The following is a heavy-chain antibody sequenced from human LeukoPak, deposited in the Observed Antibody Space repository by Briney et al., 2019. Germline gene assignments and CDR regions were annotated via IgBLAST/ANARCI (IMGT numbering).Heavy chain of an antibody. Sequence: GRSLRLSCEASGFTFTSYAIHWVRQAPGKGLVWVAVISSDGSNKYYADSVKGRFTISRDNSKNTLYLQMSSLRAEDTAIYYCAKKGYSSGKTDAFDIWGQGKMVTVSS. CDR1: GFTFTSYA. CDR2: ISSDGSNK. V-gene: IGHV3-30-3*02. J-gene: IGHJ3*02. CDR3: AKKGYSSGKTDAFDI. D-gene: IGHD6-19*01.